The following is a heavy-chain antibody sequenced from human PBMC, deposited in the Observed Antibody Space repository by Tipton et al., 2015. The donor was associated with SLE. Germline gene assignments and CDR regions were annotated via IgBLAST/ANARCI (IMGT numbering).Heavy chain of an antibody. CDR1: GFTFGNYW. Sequence: SLRLSCTDSGFTFGNYWMSWVRQAPGKGLEWVAVIWSDGAEKSYADSVKGRFTISRDNSKNTLYLQMNSLRAEDTAVYYCASLGVVGATSFDFWGQGTLVTVSS. D-gene: IGHD1-26*01. V-gene: IGHV3-33*08. CDR2: IWSDGAEK. J-gene: IGHJ4*02. CDR3: ASLGVVGATSFDF.